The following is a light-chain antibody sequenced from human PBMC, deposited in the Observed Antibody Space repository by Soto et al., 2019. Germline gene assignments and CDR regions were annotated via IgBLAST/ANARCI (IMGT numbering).Light chain of an antibody. J-gene: IGKJ1*01. Sequence: EIVLTQSPATLSLSPGERATLSCWASQSVSSYLAWYQHKPGQAPRLLIYDASNRATGIPARFSGSGSGTDFTLNISSLEPEDFEVYYCQQRSNWPWTFGQGTKVEIK. CDR3: QQRSNWPWT. CDR1: QSVSSY. CDR2: DAS. V-gene: IGKV3-11*01.